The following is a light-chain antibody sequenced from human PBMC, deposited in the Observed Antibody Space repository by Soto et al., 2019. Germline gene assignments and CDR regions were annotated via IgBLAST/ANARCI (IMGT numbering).Light chain of an antibody. V-gene: IGLV1-47*01. CDR2: RDN. CDR3: AAWDNKLNVL. CDR1: TANMGSNY. J-gene: IGLJ2*01. Sequence: QSVLIQSPSASGTPGQRVTISCSGTTANMGSNYVYWYQHLPGTAPKLLISRDNQRPAGVPDRFSGSKSGTSASLATSGLRSGDEGGYYCAAWDNKLNVLFGGGTKLTVL.